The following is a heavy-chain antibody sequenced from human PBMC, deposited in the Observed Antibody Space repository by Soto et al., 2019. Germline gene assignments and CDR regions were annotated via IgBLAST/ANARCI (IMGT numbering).Heavy chain of an antibody. D-gene: IGHD3-3*01. J-gene: IGHJ4*02. CDR2: IYHSGST. CDR3: ARAGGFWSESFDY. Sequence: QLQLQESDSGLVKPSQTLSLTCAVSGGSISSGGYSWSWIRQPPGKGLEWIGYIYHSGSTYYNPSLKSRVTISVDRSKNQFSLKLSSVTAADTAVYYCARAGGFWSESFDYWGQGTLVTVSS. CDR1: GGSISSGGYS. V-gene: IGHV4-30-2*01.